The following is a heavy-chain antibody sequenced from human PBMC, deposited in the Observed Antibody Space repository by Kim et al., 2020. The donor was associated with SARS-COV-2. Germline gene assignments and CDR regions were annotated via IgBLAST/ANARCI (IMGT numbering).Heavy chain of an antibody. Sequence: GGSLRLSCAASGFTFSNYWMHWVRQAPGKGLVWVSRINSDGSSTTYVDSVKGRFTISRDNAKNTVFLQMNSLRDEDTAMYFCASNIASVDIYGYGFFDYWGQGTLVTVSS. CDR1: GFTFSNYW. CDR2: INSDGSST. D-gene: IGHD5-18*01. J-gene: IGHJ4*02. V-gene: IGHV3-74*01. CDR3: ASNIASVDIYGYGFFDY.